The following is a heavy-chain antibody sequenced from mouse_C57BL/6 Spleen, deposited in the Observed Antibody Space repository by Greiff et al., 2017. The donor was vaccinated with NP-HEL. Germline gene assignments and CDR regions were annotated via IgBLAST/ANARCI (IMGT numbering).Heavy chain of an antibody. D-gene: IGHD6-2*01. Sequence: EVQLVESGGGLVKPGGSLKLSCAASGFTFSDYGMHWVRQAPEKGLEWVAYISSGSSTIYYADTVKGRFTISRDNAKSTLFLQMTGLRSEDTAMYYCARVFFYAMDYWGQGTSVTVSS. J-gene: IGHJ4*01. V-gene: IGHV5-17*01. CDR1: GFTFSDYG. CDR3: ARVFFYAMDY. CDR2: ISSGSSTI.